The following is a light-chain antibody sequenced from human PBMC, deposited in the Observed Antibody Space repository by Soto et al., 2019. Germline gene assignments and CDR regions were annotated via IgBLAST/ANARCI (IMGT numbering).Light chain of an antibody. J-gene: IGKJ2*01. Sequence: ESVLTQSPGSLSLSPGETATLSCRASQSIINNYLAWYQQKPDQAPSLLIYGASIRATGVPDRFSGSGSGTDFTLTITRLEAEDFVVYYCQQYGTSPLMYTFGQGTKLGVK. CDR3: QQYGTSPLMYT. V-gene: IGKV3-20*01. CDR1: QSIINNY. CDR2: GAS.